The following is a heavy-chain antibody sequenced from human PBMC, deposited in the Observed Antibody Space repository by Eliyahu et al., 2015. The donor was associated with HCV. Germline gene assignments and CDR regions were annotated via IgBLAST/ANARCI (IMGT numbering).Heavy chain of an antibody. J-gene: IGHJ4*02. Sequence: EVQLLESGGGLVQPGGSLRLSCAASGFTFSSYAMXWVRQAPGKGLEWVSAISGSGGSTYYADSVKGRFTISRDNSKNTLYLQMNSLRAEDTAVYYCAKDGVFYYYDSSGYYDYWGQGTLVTVSS. V-gene: IGHV3-23*01. CDR2: ISGSGGST. D-gene: IGHD3-22*01. CDR3: AKDGVFYYYDSSGYYDY. CDR1: GFTFSSYA.